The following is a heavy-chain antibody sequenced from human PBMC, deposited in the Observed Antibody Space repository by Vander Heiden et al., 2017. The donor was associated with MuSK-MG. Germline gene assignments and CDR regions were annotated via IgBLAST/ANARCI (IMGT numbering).Heavy chain of an antibody. Sequence: QLLESGEGLVQPGGSLRLSCAASGFTFGTYALNWVRQAPGKGLEWVSTISATSSYTFYAESVKGRFTISRDNSKNTLFVQMTSLRAEDTAIYYCAKTVYDFWSGYPGQAFDLWGQGTVVTVSA. D-gene: IGHD3-3*01. J-gene: IGHJ3*01. V-gene: IGHV3-23*01. CDR1: GFTFGTYA. CDR3: AKTVYDFWSGYPGQAFDL. CDR2: ISATSSYT.